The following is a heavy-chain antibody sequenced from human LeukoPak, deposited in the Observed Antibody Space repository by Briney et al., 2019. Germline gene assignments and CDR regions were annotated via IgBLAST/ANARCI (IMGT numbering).Heavy chain of an antibody. D-gene: IGHD5-24*01. CDR2: ISTSGST. CDR1: GDSISSGTYY. CDR3: ARDVRWENALDI. V-gene: IGHV4-61*02. Sequence: PSETLSLTCTVSGDSISSGTYYWSWIRQPAGKGLEWIGRISTSGSTNYNPSLKSRVTISIDTSKNQFSLKLSSVTAADTAVYYCARDVRWENALDIWGQGTVVTVSS. J-gene: IGHJ3*02.